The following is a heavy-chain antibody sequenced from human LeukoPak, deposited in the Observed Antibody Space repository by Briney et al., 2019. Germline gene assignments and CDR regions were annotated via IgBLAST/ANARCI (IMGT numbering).Heavy chain of an antibody. Sequence: GRSLRLSCAASGFTFSSYAMHWVRQAPGKGLEWVAVISYDGSNKYYADSVKGRFTISRDNSKNTLYLQMNSLTTEDTAVYYCAKDLHYDILTGDYSDYFHHWGQGTLVTVSS. CDR1: GFTFSSYA. CDR2: ISYDGSNK. CDR3: AKDLHYDILTGDYSDYFHH. V-gene: IGHV3-30-3*01. J-gene: IGHJ4*02. D-gene: IGHD3-9*01.